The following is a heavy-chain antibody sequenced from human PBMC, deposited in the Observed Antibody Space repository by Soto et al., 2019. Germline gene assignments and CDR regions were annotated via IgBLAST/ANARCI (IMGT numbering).Heavy chain of an antibody. J-gene: IGHJ4*02. CDR3: GRLRCSGDSCLSKGTFDY. CDR2: IYYSGST. V-gene: IGHV4-59*08. CDR1: GASRNNYY. D-gene: IGHD2-15*01. Sequence: PSETLSLTCTVSGASRNNYYWTWIRQPPGKGLEWIGYIYYSGSTIYNPSLESRVTISVDTSKNQFSLKLTSVTAADAALYYCGRLRCSGDSCLSKGTFDYWGQGSLVTSPQ.